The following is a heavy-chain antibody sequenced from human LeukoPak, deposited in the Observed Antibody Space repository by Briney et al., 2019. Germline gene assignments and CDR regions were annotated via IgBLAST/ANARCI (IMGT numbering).Heavy chain of an antibody. D-gene: IGHD3-10*01. V-gene: IGHV3-11*04. CDR2: ISSSGSTI. J-gene: IGHJ4*02. Sequence: GGSLRLSFAASGFTFSDYYMSWIRQAPGKGLEWVSYISSSGSTIYYADSVKGRFTISRDNAKNSLYLQMNSLRAEDTAVYYCARVNYYGSGSPDYWGQGTLVTVSS. CDR1: GFTFSDYY. CDR3: ARVNYYGSGSPDY.